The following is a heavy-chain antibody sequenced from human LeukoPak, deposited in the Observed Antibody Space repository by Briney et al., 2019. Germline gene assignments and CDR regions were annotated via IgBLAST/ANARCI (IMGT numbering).Heavy chain of an antibody. V-gene: IGHV4-30-4*08. CDR2: IYYSGST. Sequence: PSQTLSLTCTVSGGSISSGDYYWSWIRQPPGKGLEWIGYIYYSGSTYYNPSLKSRVTISVDTSKNQFSLKLSSVTAADTAVYYCARDQGNTAKVKQYHWFDPWGQGTLVTVSS. CDR1: GGSISSGDYY. D-gene: IGHD5-18*01. J-gene: IGHJ5*02. CDR3: ARDQGNTAKVKQYHWFDP.